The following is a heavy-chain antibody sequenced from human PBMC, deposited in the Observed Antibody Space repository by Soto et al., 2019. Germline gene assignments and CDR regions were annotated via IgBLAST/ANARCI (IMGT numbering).Heavy chain of an antibody. CDR3: AKVNDFWTGYYSTNWFDP. Sequence: TLSLTCTVSGCSISSYYWSWIRQPPGKGLEWIGYIYYSGSTNYNPSLKSRVTISVDTSKNQFSLKLSSVTAADTAVYYCAKVNDFWTGYYSTNWFDPWGQGTLVTVSS. CDR1: GCSISSYY. V-gene: IGHV4-59*01. D-gene: IGHD3-3*01. CDR2: IYYSGST. J-gene: IGHJ5*02.